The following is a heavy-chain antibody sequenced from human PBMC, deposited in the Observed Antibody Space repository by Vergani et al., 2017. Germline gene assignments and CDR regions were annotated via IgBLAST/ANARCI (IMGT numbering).Heavy chain of an antibody. CDR1: GGSFSGYY. CDR2: INHSGST. J-gene: IGHJ4*02. Sequence: QVQLQQWGAGLLKPSETLSLTCAVYGGSFSGYYWSWIRQPPGKGLEWIGEINHSGSTNYTPSLKSGVTISLDTSKNQFSLKLSSVTAADTAVYYCARGTQSVRYFYYWGQGTLVTVSS. CDR3: ARGTQSVRYFYY. V-gene: IGHV4-34*01. D-gene: IGHD3-9*01.